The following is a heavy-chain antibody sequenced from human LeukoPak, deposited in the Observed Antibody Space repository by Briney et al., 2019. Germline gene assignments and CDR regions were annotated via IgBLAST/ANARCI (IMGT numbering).Heavy chain of an antibody. J-gene: IGHJ4*02. CDR1: GFIFSNYG. D-gene: IGHD3-22*01. CDR3: ARDDYAGDSSGYIDY. V-gene: IGHV3-33*01. Sequence: GGSLRLSCAASGFIFSNYGMHWVRQAPGKGLEWVAVIWFDGSNQYHADAVKGRFTISRDNSKNTLYLQMSSLRAEDTALYYCARDDYAGDSSGYIDYWGQGTLVTVSS. CDR2: IWFDGSNQ.